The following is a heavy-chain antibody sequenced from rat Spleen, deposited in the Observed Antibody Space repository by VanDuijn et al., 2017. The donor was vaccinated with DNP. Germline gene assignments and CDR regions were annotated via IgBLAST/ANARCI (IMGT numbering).Heavy chain of an antibody. J-gene: IGHJ2*01. CDR2: ITKTGDNT. CDR3: TNDWELYD. Sequence: EVQLVESGGGLVQPGRSLKLSCITSGFTFNNYWINWIRQAPGKGLEWVASITKTGDNTYYPDSVKGRFTISRDNAKSTLYLKMNSLRSEEPATYYCTNDWELYDWGKGVMVTVSS. CDR1: GFTFNNYW. V-gene: IGHV5-31*01. D-gene: IGHD5-1*01.